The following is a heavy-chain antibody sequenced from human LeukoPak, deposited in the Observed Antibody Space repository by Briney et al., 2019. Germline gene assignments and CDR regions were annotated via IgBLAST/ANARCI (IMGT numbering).Heavy chain of an antibody. D-gene: IGHD3-9*01. CDR1: GFTFSSYA. J-gene: IGHJ4*02. Sequence: GGSLRLSCAASGFTFSSYAMSWVRQAPGKGLEWVSAISGSGGSTYYAESVKGGFTISRDNSKNTLYMEMNSLRAEDTAVYYCAKAREPKLRYFDCLCDSWGQGTLVTVSS. V-gene: IGHV3-23*01. CDR3: AKAREPKLRYFDCLCDS. CDR2: ISGSGGST.